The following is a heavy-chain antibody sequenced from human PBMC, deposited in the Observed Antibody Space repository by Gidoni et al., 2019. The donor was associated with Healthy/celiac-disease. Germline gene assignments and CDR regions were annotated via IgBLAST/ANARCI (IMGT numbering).Heavy chain of an antibody. Sequence: QVQLVESGGGVVQPGRSLRLSCAASGFTFSSYAMHWVRQAPGKGLEWVAVISYDGSNKYYADSVKGRFTISRDNSKNTLYLQMNSLRAEDTAVYYCARDTTPQVAFDIWGQGTMVTVSS. D-gene: IGHD2-2*01. V-gene: IGHV3-30-3*01. CDR1: GFTFSSYA. CDR3: ARDTTPQVAFDI. J-gene: IGHJ3*02. CDR2: ISYDGSNK.